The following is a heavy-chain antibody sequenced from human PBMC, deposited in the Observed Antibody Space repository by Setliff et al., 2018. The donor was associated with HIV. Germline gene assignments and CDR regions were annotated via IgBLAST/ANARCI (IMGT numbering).Heavy chain of an antibody. CDR2: MEQDGSEK. J-gene: IGHJ6*03. D-gene: IGHD2-2*01. V-gene: IGHV3-7*03. CDR3: AKGGSQLPARFYFYMDV. CDR1: GFTFSSYW. Sequence: LRLSCAASGFTFSSYWMSWVRQAPGKGLEWVANMEQDGSEKYYVDSVKGRFTISRDNAKNSLYLQMNSLRVEDTAVYYCAKGGSQLPARFYFYMDVWGKGTTVTVSS.